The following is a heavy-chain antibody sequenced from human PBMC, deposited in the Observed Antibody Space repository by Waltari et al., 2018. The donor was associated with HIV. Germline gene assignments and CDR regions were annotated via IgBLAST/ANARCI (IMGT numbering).Heavy chain of an antibody. Sequence: VQLEESGGGVVQTGRSRRLSCAAPGFRVSDYGMHWVRQAPGKGLQWVAVIWYDGSKKEYSDSVKGRFTISKDNSKNTLFLQMNSLRVDDTAVYFCARVPFASSWSADSFDVWGPGTRITVSS. CDR2: IWYDGSKK. J-gene: IGHJ3*01. CDR1: GFRVSDYG. CDR3: ARVPFASSWSADSFDV. D-gene: IGHD6-13*01. V-gene: IGHV3-33*01.